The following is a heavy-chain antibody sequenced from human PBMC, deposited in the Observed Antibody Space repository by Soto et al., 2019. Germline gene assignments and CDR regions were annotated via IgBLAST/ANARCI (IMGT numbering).Heavy chain of an antibody. D-gene: IGHD3-9*01. J-gene: IGHJ6*02. CDR2: IWYDGSNK. CDR1: GFTFSSYG. Sequence: GGSLRLSCAASGFTFSSYGMHWVRQAPGKGPEWVAVIWYDGSNKYYADSVKGRFTISRDNSKNTLYLQMNSLRAEDTAVYYCARDLMDYDILTGYPYGMDVWGQGTTVTVSS. CDR3: ARDLMDYDILTGYPYGMDV. V-gene: IGHV3-33*08.